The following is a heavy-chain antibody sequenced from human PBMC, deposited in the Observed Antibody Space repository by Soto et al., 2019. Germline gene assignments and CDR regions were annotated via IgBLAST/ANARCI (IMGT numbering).Heavy chain of an antibody. D-gene: IGHD6-19*01. V-gene: IGHV1-69*08. CDR3: ARDYTVAGTGY. Sequence: QVQLVQSGAEVKKPGSSVKVSCKASGGTFSSYTVSWVRQAPGQGLEWMGRIIPILGIANYAQKFQGRVTITADKSTSTAYMELSSLRSEDTAVYYCARDYTVAGTGYWGQGTLVTVSS. J-gene: IGHJ4*02. CDR2: IIPILGIA. CDR1: GGTFSSYT.